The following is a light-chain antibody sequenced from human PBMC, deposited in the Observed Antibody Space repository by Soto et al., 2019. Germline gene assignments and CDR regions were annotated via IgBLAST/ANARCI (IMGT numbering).Light chain of an antibody. J-gene: IGKJ5*01. V-gene: IGKV1-39*01. CDR2: AAS. CDR1: QSISNH. CDR3: QQYGRSPT. Sequence: DIQMTQSPSSLSASVEDRVIITCRASQSISNHLNWYQQKPGKAPKLLIFAASSLQSGVPSRFSGSRSGPDFTLTISRLEPEDFAVYYCQQYGRSPTFGQGTRLEI.